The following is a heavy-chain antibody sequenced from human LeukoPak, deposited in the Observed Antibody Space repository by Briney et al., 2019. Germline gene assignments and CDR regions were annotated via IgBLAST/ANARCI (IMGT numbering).Heavy chain of an antibody. J-gene: IGHJ4*02. CDR2: IKSKTDGGTT. Sequence: PGGSLRLSCAASGCSFTDAWMNWVRQAPGKGLEWVGRIKSKTDGGTTDYAAPVKGRFTISRDDSKNTLYLQMNSLKTEDTAVYYCTTDFFGKYSSSDYWGQGTLVTVSS. D-gene: IGHD6-6*01. CDR3: TTDFFGKYSSSDY. CDR1: GCSFTDAW. V-gene: IGHV3-15*01.